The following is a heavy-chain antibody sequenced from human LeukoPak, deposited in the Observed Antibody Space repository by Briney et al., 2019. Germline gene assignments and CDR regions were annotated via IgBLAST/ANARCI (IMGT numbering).Heavy chain of an antibody. CDR2: INSEGSST. V-gene: IGHV3-74*01. CDR1: GFTFSSYW. Sequence: GGSLRLSCAASGFTFSSYWMHWVRDAPGKGLVWVSRINSEGSSTSYADSVKGRFTISRDNAKNTLYLQMNSLRAEDTAVYYCARRYCSSTSCPFQHWGQGTLVTVSS. J-gene: IGHJ1*01. D-gene: IGHD2-2*01. CDR3: ARRYCSSTSCPFQH.